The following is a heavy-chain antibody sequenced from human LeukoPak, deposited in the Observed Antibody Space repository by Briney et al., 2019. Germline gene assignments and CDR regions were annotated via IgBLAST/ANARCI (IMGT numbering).Heavy chain of an antibody. V-gene: IGHV3-48*04. J-gene: IGHJ4*02. Sequence: GGSLRLSCAASGFTFSSYSMNWVRQAPGKGLEWVSYISSSGSTIYYADSVKGRFTISRDNAKNSLYLQMNSLRAEDTAVYYCARRQWLLGFDYWGQGTLVTVSS. CDR2: ISSSGSTI. CDR3: ARRQWLLGFDY. CDR1: GFTFSSYS. D-gene: IGHD5-12*01.